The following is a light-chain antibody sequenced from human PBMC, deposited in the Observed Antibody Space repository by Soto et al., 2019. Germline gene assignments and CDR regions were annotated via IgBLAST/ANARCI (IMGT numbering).Light chain of an antibody. CDR1: QSVSSSY. J-gene: IGKJ1*01. CDR2: GAS. CDR3: QQYGSSAWT. V-gene: IGKV3-20*01. Sequence: EIVLTQSPGTLSLSPGERATLSCRASQSVSSSYLAWYQQKPGQAPRLLIYGASSRATGIPDRFSGSGSGTDFTLTISRREPEDDAVDYCQQYGSSAWTFGQGTKVDI.